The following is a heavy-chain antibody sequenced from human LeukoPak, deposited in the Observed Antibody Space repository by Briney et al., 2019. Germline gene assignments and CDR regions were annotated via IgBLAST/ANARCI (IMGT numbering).Heavy chain of an antibody. CDR2: ISSSSSSI. J-gene: IGHJ6*04. V-gene: IGHV3-21*01. CDR1: GFTLISYS. Sequence: GGSLSFSCAAPGFTLISYSRNWFRQAPGKGLEWASSISSSSSSIYYPDPVKGGSPFSKATAKKSLYLQMTSLEAETTLVFSCAERSISMIWGFWGKGTTVTISS. CDR3: AERSISMIWGF. D-gene: IGHD3-22*01.